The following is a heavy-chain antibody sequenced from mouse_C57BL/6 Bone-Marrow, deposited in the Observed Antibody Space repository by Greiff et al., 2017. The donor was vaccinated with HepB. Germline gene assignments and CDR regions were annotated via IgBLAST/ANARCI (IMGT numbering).Heavy chain of an antibody. CDR2: IHPNSGST. D-gene: IGHD2-5*01. Sequence: QVQLQQPGAELVKPGASVKLSCKASGYTFTSYWMHWVKQRPGQGLEWIGMIHPNSGSTNYNEKFKSKATLTVDKSSSTAYMQLSSRTSEDSAVYYCAREDSNSAYWGQGTLVTVSA. J-gene: IGHJ3*01. CDR3: AREDSNSAY. V-gene: IGHV1-64*01. CDR1: GYTFTSYW.